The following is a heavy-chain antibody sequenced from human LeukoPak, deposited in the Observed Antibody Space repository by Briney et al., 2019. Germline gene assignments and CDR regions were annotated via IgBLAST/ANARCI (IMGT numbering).Heavy chain of an antibody. J-gene: IGHJ4*02. D-gene: IGHD2-2*03. Sequence: LPGGSLRLSCAVSGFTVSGNYMSWVRQAPGKGLEWVSAISGSGGSTYYADSVKGRFTISRDNSKNTLYLQMGSLRAEDMAVYYCAKDSGWILFDDWGQGTLVTVSS. CDR1: GFTVSGNY. CDR2: ISGSGGST. CDR3: AKDSGWILFDD. V-gene: IGHV3-23*01.